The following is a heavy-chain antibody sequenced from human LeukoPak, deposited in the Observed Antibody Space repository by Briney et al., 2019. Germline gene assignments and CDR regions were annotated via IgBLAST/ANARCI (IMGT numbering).Heavy chain of an antibody. CDR1: GFTFSDYF. CDR2: NNSAGDNI. J-gene: IGHJ4*02. CDR3: ATSRVFDH. Sequence: PGGSLRLSCVASGFTFSDYFMSWIRQAPGKGLEWLSFNNSAGDNIYYADSVKGRFTISRDNAKKTLYLEMNSLRMEDTAIYYCATSRVFDHWGQGTLVTVSS. V-gene: IGHV3-11*04.